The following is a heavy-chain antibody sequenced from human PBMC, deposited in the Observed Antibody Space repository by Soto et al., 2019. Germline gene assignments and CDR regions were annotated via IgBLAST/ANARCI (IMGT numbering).Heavy chain of an antibody. Sequence: GGCLRLSCAASGFTFSSSSMNWVRQAPGKGLEWVSYISSSSSTIYYADSVKGRFTISRDNAKNSLYLQMNSLRAEDTAVYYCAREPEYYDFWSGHVYMDVWGKGTTVTVSS. D-gene: IGHD3-3*01. CDR3: AREPEYYDFWSGHVYMDV. CDR1: GFTFSSSS. J-gene: IGHJ6*03. V-gene: IGHV3-48*01. CDR2: ISSSSSTI.